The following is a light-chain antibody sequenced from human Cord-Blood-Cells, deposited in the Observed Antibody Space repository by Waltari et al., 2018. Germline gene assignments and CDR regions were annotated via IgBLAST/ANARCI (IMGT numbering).Light chain of an antibody. Sequence: IVMTQSPATLSVSPGERDTLPCRARQSVSSNLAWYQQKPGQAPRLLIYGASTRATGIPASFSGSGSGTEFTLTISSLQSEDFAVYYCQQYNNWPPWTFGQGTKVEIK. J-gene: IGKJ1*01. CDR3: QQYNNWPPWT. CDR2: GAS. CDR1: QSVSSN. V-gene: IGKV3-15*01.